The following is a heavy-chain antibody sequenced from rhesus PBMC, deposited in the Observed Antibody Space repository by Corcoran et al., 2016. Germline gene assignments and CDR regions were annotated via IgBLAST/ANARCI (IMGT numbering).Heavy chain of an antibody. CDR2: SMSGGEIQ. V-gene: IGHV3S5*01. J-gene: IGHJ4*01. CDR3: AKDWGY. CDR1: GFTFSSFG. D-gene: IGHD3-34*01. Sequence: EVQLVETGGGLVQPGGSLKLSCAASGFTFSSFGMSWGRQAPGEGLGWVAGSMSGGEIQFYADSVKGRFTISRDNSKNTRSLQMNSLRAEDTAVYYCAKDWGYWGQGVLVTVSS.